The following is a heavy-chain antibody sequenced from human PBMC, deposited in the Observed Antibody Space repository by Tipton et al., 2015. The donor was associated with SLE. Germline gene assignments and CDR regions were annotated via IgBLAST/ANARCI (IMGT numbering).Heavy chain of an antibody. J-gene: IGHJ3*02. CDR1: GFTFSSYA. Sequence: SLRLSCAASGFTFSSYAMSWVRQAPGKGLEWVANIKQDGSEKYYVDSVKGRFTISRDNAKNSLYLQMNSLRAEDTAVYYCARAIGGDAFDIWGQGTMVTVSS. D-gene: IGHD4-23*01. CDR3: ARAIGGDAFDI. V-gene: IGHV3-7*01. CDR2: IKQDGSEK.